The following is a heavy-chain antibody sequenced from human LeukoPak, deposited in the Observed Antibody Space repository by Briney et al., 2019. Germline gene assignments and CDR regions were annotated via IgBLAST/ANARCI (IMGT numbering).Heavy chain of an antibody. Sequence: PGGSLRLSCAASGFTFSSYAMHWVRQAPGKGLEWVAVISYDGSNKYYADSVKGRFTISRDNSKSTLYLQMNSLRAEDTAVYYCARCYYGSGSYYNFPLYCYGMDVWGQGTTVTVSS. D-gene: IGHD3-10*01. CDR3: ARCYYGSGSYYNFPLYCYGMDV. CDR1: GFTFSSYA. CDR2: ISYDGSNK. J-gene: IGHJ6*02. V-gene: IGHV3-30*04.